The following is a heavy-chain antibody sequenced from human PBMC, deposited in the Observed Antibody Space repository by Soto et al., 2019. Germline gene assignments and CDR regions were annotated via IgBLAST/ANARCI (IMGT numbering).Heavy chain of an antibody. J-gene: IGHJ4*02. Sequence: QVQLQESGPGLVKPSGTLSLTCAVSGGSFTSNNWWTWVCPPPGQGLEWIGEINRTGSTNYNPSLNSRVTISLDKSENQFSLRVTSLTAADTAVYYWASRDPGTSVDYWGQGTLVTVSS. CDR1: GGSFTSNNW. CDR3: ASRDPGTSVDY. CDR2: INRTGST. V-gene: IGHV4-4*02. D-gene: IGHD1-7*01.